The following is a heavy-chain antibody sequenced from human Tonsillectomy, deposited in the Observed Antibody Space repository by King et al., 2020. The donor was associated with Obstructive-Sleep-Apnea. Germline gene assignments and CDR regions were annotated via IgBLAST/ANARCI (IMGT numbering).Heavy chain of an antibody. D-gene: IGHD1-26*01. Sequence: QLQESGPGPVKPSETLSLTCTVSGGSISSYYWSWIRQPPGKGLEWIGYIYYSGSTNYNPSLKSRVTISVYTSKNQFSLRLSSVTAADTAVFYCARGGGSPPFDYWGQGTLVTVSS. CDR3: ARGGGSPPFDY. CDR2: IYYSGST. V-gene: IGHV4-59*01. J-gene: IGHJ4*02. CDR1: GGSISSYY.